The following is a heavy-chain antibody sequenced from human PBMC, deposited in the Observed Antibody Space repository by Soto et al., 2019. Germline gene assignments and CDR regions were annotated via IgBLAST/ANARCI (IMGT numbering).Heavy chain of an antibody. V-gene: IGHV3-15*01. J-gene: IGHJ4*02. CDR2: IKSKTDGGTT. CDR1: GFTFSNAW. Sequence: EVQLVESGGGLVKPGGSLRLSCAASGFTFSNAWMSWVRQAPGKGLEWVGRIKSKTDGGTTDYAAPVKGRFTISRDDSKNTLYLQMNSLKTEDTAVYYCTTDSMILHFGVVITFDYWGQGTLVTVSS. CDR3: TTDSMILHFGVVITFDY. D-gene: IGHD3-3*01.